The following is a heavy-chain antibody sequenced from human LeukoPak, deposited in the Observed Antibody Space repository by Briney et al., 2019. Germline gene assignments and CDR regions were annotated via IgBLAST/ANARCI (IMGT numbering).Heavy chain of an antibody. D-gene: IGHD1-14*01. CDR2: IYYSGST. Sequence: SETLSLTCTVSGGSISSYFWRWIRQPPGKGLQWIGYIYYSGSTIYNPSLKSRVTISVNTSKNQFSLKLSAVTAADTAVYYCARASEDYYYYYMDVWGKGTTVTISS. CDR1: GGSISSYF. V-gene: IGHV4-59*01. CDR3: ARASEDYYYYYMDV. J-gene: IGHJ6*03.